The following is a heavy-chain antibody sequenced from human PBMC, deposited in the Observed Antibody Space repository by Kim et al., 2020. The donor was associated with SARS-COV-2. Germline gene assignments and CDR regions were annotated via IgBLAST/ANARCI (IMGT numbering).Heavy chain of an antibody. Sequence: SETLSLTCAVYGGSFSGYYWSWIRQPPGKGLEWIGEINHSGSTNYNPSLKSRVTISVDTSKNQFSLKLSSVTAADTAVYYCARGRGGLGVYWGQGTLVTVSS. V-gene: IGHV4-34*01. CDR1: GGSFSGYY. D-gene: IGHD3-16*01. J-gene: IGHJ4*02. CDR3: ARGRGGLGVY. CDR2: INHSGST.